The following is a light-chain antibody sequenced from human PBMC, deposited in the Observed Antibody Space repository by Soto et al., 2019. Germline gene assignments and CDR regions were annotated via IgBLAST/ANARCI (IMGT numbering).Light chain of an antibody. CDR2: DTN. V-gene: IGLV7-46*01. Sequence: QAVVTQEPSLTVSPGGTVTLTCDSSTGAVTRGHYPYWFQQRPGQAPRALIYDTNSKLSWAPGRFSGSLLGGKAALTLSGAQPEDEAEYHCLLAYSSTQNIFGGGTKLTVL. J-gene: IGLJ2*01. CDR3: LLAYSSTQNI. CDR1: TGAVTRGHY.